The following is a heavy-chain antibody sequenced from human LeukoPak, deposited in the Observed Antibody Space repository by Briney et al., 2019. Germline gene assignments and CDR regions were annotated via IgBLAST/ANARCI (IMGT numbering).Heavy chain of an antibody. CDR3: AREVMLYYYDSSGYSPFDAFDI. Sequence: ASVKVSCKASGYTFTGYYMHWVRQAPGQGLEWMGWISAYNGNTNYAQKLQGRVTMTTDTSTSTAYMELRSLRSDDTAVYYCAREVMLYYYDSSGYSPFDAFDIWGQGTMVTVSS. CDR1: GYTFTGYY. J-gene: IGHJ3*02. V-gene: IGHV1-18*04. D-gene: IGHD3-22*01. CDR2: ISAYNGNT.